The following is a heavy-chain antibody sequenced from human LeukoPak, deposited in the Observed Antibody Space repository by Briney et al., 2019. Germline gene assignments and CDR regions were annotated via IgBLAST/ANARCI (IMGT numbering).Heavy chain of an antibody. V-gene: IGHV3-21*01. Sequence: GGSLRLSCAASGFTFSSYSMNWVRQAPGKGLEWVSSISSSSSYIYYADSVKGRFTISRDNAKNSLYLQMDSLRAEDTAVYYCARDLAPYGDYVDYFDYWGQGTLVTVSS. CDR2: ISSSSSYI. CDR3: ARDLAPYGDYVDYFDY. CDR1: GFTFSSYS. D-gene: IGHD4-17*01. J-gene: IGHJ4*02.